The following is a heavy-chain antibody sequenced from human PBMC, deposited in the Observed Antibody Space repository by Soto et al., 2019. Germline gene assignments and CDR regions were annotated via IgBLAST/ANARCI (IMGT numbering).Heavy chain of an antibody. CDR2: IWYDGSNK. D-gene: IGHD6-13*01. CDR3: ARDRIAAAGYHYCGMDV. CDR1: GFTFSSYG. J-gene: IGHJ6*02. Sequence: QVQLVESGGGVVQPGRSLRLSCAASGFTFSSYGMHWVRQAPGKGLEWVAVIWYDGSNKYYADSVKGRFTISRDNSRNTLYLQMNSLRAEDTAVYYCARDRIAAAGYHYCGMDVWGQGTTVTVSS. V-gene: IGHV3-33*01.